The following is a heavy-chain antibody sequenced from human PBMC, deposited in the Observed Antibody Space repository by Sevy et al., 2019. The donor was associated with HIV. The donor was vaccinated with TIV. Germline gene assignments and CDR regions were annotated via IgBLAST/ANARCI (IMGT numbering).Heavy chain of an antibody. CDR3: ARDSSSRFDY. J-gene: IGHJ4*02. V-gene: IGHV4-34*01. Sequence: SETLSLTCVVYGGSFSGYYWSWIRQPPGKGLEWIGEINHSGSTNYNPSLKSRVTISVDTSKNQFSLKLSSVTAADTAVYYCARDSSSRFDYWGQGTLVTVSS. CDR2: INHSGST. CDR1: GGSFSGYY. D-gene: IGHD6-6*01.